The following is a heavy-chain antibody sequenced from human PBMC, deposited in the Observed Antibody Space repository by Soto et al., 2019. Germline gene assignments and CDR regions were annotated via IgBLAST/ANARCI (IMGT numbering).Heavy chain of an antibody. D-gene: IGHD6-19*01. CDR2: IIPIFGTA. CDR1: GGTFSSYA. V-gene: IGHV1-69*13. Sequence: SVKVSCKASGGTFSSYAISWVRQAPGQGLEWMGGIIPIFGTANYAQKFQGRVTITADESTSTAYMELSSLRSEDTAVYYCAAPTRRYSSGWYGFGSSNYYYYGMDVWGQGTTVTVSS. CDR3: AAPTRRYSSGWYGFGSSNYYYYGMDV. J-gene: IGHJ6*02.